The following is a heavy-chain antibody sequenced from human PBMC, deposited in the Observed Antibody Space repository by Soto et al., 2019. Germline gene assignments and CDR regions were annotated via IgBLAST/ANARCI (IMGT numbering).Heavy chain of an antibody. J-gene: IGHJ4*02. Sequence: QITLRESGPTLVKPTQTLTLTCTISGFSLSTSGVGVGWIRQPPGKSLEWLALIYWDDVQRYSPSLKTRLTIXXDXSXTQVVLTMPNMDPVDTATYYCAHSPCSGGTCYLFDYWGQGTLVTVSS. CDR1: GFSLSTSGVG. CDR2: IYWDDVQ. D-gene: IGHD2-15*01. V-gene: IGHV2-5*02. CDR3: AHSPCSGGTCYLFDY.